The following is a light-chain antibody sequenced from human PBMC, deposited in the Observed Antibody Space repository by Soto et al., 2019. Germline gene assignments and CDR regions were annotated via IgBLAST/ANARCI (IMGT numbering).Light chain of an antibody. CDR1: QNVGSRY. V-gene: IGKV3-20*01. J-gene: IGKJ5*01. Sequence: EIVLTQSPATLSLSPGERATLSCRASQNVGSRYLAWYQQKPGQAPRLLISGASSRATDIPDRFSGSGSGTDFTLTISRLEPEDFAVYYCQQYSSSPITFGQGTRLEIK. CDR3: QQYSSSPIT. CDR2: GAS.